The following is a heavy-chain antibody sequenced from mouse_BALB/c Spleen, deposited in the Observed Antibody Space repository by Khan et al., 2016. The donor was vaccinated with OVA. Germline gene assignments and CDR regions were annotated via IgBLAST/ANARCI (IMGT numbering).Heavy chain of an antibody. J-gene: IGHJ2*01. V-gene: IGHV1-20*02. D-gene: IGHD1-1*01. CDR3: ERNNGSDFDY. CDR2: INPHIGET. CDR1: GYSFTGYF. Sequence: VQLKQSGPELVKPGASVKISCKASGYSFTGYFMNWVMQSHGKSLEWIGRINPHIGETFYNQKFVGKATLTVDESSSTAHMELRSLASEDSAVYLYERNNGSDFDYWGQGTTVTVSS.